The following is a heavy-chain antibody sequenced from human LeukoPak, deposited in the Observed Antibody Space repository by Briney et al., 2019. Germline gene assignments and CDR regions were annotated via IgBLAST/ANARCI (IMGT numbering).Heavy chain of an antibody. CDR2: ISNDGGGT. V-gene: IGHV3-23*01. Sequence: PGGSLRLSCAASGFIFNNYGLIWVRQAPGKGLEWVSAISNDGGGTNYADFVKGRFTISRDNSKNTLFLQMNSLRAEDTALYYCAKGSSGYFVDLWCQGTLVTVSS. CDR3: AKGSSGYFVDL. J-gene: IGHJ5*02. CDR1: GFIFNNYG. D-gene: IGHD3-22*01.